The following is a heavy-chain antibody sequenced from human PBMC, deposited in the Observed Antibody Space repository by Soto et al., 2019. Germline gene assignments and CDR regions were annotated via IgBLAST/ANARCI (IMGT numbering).Heavy chain of an antibody. V-gene: IGHV3-30*18. D-gene: IGHD3-10*01. Sequence: AGALTVSCAASGFTFISCGGHWVRQAPGKGRAWVAVISYDGSNKYYADTVKGRFTISRDNSNNTLYLQMHSLRAEDTAVYYCAKDRLGTMVRGVTTYFDYWGQGTLVTVSS. CDR2: ISYDGSNK. CDR3: AKDRLGTMVRGVTTYFDY. CDR1: GFTFISCG. J-gene: IGHJ4*02.